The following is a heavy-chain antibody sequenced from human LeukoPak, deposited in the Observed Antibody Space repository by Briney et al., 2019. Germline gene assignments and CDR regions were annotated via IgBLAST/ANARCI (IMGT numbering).Heavy chain of an antibody. CDR1: GGTFSSYA. J-gene: IGHJ4*02. CDR3: ARDVPYDY. V-gene: IGHV1-18*01. CDR2: ISAYNGNT. Sequence: ASVNVSCKASGGTFSSYAISWVRQAPGQGLEWMGWISAYNGNTNYAQKLQGRVTMTTDTSTSTAYMELRSLRSDDTAVYYCARDVPYDYWGQGTLVTVSS.